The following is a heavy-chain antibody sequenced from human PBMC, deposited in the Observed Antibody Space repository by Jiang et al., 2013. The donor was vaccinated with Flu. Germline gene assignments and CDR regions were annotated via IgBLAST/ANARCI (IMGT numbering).Heavy chain of an antibody. J-gene: IGHJ4*02. D-gene: IGHD1-26*01. CDR1: GFSISRNGMC. Sequence: KPTQTLTLTCTLSGFSISRNGMCVTWIRRPPGKALEWLARIDWDDDEHYNPSLKTRLSVSKDTSKNQVVLTMTDMGPADTGTYYCARVISTTATASFDSWGQGTQVTVSS. CDR3: ARVISTTATASFDS. CDR2: IDWDDDE. V-gene: IGHV2-70*11.